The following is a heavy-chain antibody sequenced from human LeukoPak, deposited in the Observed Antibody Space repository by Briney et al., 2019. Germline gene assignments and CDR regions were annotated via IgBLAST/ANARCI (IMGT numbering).Heavy chain of an antibody. CDR3: ASGGSRQWPAGDAFDI. CDR2: IYYSGST. CDR1: GGSISSYY. D-gene: IGHD6-19*01. J-gene: IGHJ3*02. V-gene: IGHV4-59*01. Sequence: SETLSLTCTVSGGSISSYYWSWIRQPPGKGLEWIGYIYYSGSTNYNPSLKSRVTISVDTSKNQFSLKLSSVTAADTAVYYCASGGSRQWPAGDAFDIWGQGTMVTVSS.